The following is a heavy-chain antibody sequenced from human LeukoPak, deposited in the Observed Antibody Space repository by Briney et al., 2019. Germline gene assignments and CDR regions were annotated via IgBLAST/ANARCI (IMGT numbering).Heavy chain of an antibody. D-gene: IGHD2-8*02. J-gene: IGHJ6*01. CDR2: IYYSGST. V-gene: IGHV4-39*01. Sequence: SEALRLSCTVSGGSISSSSNYWGWIRQPPGKGLEWIGSIYYSGSTYYNTSLKSRVTISVDTPKNQFSLKLSSVTAADTAVYYCARRTGEDSWGPGTPVSVSS. CDR1: GGSISSSSNY. CDR3: ARRTGEDS.